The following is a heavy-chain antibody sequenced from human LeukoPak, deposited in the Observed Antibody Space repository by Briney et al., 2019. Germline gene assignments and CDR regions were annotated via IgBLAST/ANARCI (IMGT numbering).Heavy chain of an antibody. CDR1: GIIVSDNY. CDR2: IYAGGTT. Sequence: GGSLRLSCAASGIIVSDNYMTWVRQAPGKGLEWVSVIYAGGTTNYADSVRARFTISRDNSANTLYLQMDNLRVEDTAVYYCVRDHFYDCSGYYDHGGGGTRLSVPS. J-gene: IGHJ4*02. V-gene: IGHV3-66*01. CDR3: VRDHFYDCSGYYDH. D-gene: IGHD3-9*01.